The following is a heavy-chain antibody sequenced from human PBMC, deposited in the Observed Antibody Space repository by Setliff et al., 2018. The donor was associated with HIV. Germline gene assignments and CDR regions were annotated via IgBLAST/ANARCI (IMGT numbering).Heavy chain of an antibody. CDR3: ARGRLLWSGSYYYYYMDV. D-gene: IGHD3-10*01. J-gene: IGHJ6*03. CDR1: GFTFCDHY. Sequence: PGGSLRLSCAASGFTFCDHYMDWVRQAPGKGLEWVGRTRNKVNSYTTEYAASVKGRFTISRDDSKNSLYLQMNSLKTEDTAVYYCARGRLLWSGSYYYYYMDVWGKGTTVTVSS. CDR2: TRNKVNSYTT. V-gene: IGHV3-72*01.